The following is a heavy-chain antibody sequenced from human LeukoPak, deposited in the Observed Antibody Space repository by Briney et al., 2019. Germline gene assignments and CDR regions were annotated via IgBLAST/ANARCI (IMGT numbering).Heavy chain of an antibody. Sequence: PGRSLRLSCAASGFTFDDYAMHWVRQAPGKGLEWVSGISWNSGSIGYADSVKGRFTISRDNAKNSLYLQMNSLRAEDTALYYCAKDMIAAAGITGWGIDYWGQGTLVTVSS. CDR3: AKDMIAAAGITGWGIDY. J-gene: IGHJ4*02. D-gene: IGHD6-13*01. V-gene: IGHV3-9*01. CDR1: GFTFDDYA. CDR2: ISWNSGSI.